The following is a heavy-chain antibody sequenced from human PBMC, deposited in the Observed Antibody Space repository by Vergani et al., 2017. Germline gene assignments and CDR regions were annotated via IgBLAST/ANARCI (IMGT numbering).Heavy chain of an antibody. CDR3: AKYLRDTTDELPDS. J-gene: IGHJ4*02. CDR1: GFTFSNFG. Sequence: QVHLVESAGGVVKPGGSLRLSCVASGFTFSNFGMHWIRQAPGKGLEWLAYIGKDGINTRYRDAVQGRFTVSRDNSKDILYLHIDSLRSEDTALYYCAKYLRDTTDELPDSGGPGTLVTVSS. D-gene: IGHD1-14*01. V-gene: IGHV3-30*02. CDR2: IGKDGINT.